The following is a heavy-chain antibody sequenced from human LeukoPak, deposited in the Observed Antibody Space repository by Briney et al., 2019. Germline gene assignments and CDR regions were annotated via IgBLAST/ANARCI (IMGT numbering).Heavy chain of an antibody. J-gene: IGHJ6*03. CDR3: ARARYDFWSGPYYYYMDV. CDR2: INHSGST. CDR1: GGSFSGYY. Sequence: SETLSLTCAVYGGSFSGYYWSWIRQPPGKGLEWLGEINHSGSTNYNPSLKSRVTISVDTSKNQFSLKLSSVTAADTAVYYCARARYDFWSGPYYYYMDVWGKGTTVTVSS. D-gene: IGHD3-3*01. V-gene: IGHV4-34*01.